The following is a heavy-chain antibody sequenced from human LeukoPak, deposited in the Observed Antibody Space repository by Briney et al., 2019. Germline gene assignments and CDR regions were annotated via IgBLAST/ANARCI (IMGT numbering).Heavy chain of an antibody. CDR2: VHYSGTT. CDR3: ARPGSGYTASGAFDI. V-gene: IGHV4-59*08. D-gene: IGHD5-18*01. J-gene: IGHJ3*02. Sequence: PSETPSLTCTVSGDSISTYYWSWMRQPPGKGLEWIGYVHYSGTTNYNPSLKSRVTISVDASKNQFSLKLTSLTAADTAVYYCARPGSGYTASGAFDIWGQGTMVTVSS. CDR1: GDSISTYY.